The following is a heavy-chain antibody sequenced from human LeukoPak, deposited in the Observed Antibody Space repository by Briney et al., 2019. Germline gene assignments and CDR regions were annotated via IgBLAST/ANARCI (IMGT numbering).Heavy chain of an antibody. J-gene: IGHJ5*02. CDR1: GGTFSSYA. Sequence: SVKVSCKASGGTFSSYAISWVRQAPGQGLEWMGVIIPIFGTANYAQKFQGRVTITADESTSTAYMELSSLRSEDTAVYYCARDKGPYCSSTSCYGDWFDPWGQGTLVTVSS. D-gene: IGHD2-2*01. V-gene: IGHV1-69*13. CDR2: IIPIFGTA. CDR3: ARDKGPYCSSTSCYGDWFDP.